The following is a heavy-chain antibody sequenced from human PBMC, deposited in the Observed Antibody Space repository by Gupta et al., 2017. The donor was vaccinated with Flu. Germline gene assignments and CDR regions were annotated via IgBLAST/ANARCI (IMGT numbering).Heavy chain of an antibody. CDR2: ISSSSSYI. V-gene: IGHV3-21*01. CDR3: ASGGRPGDLDY. CDR1: GFTFSSYS. Sequence: EVQLVESGGGLVKPGGSLRLSCAASGFTFSSYSMNLVRQAPGQGLEWVSSISSSSSYIYYADSVKSRFTISRDNAKNSLYLQMNSLRAEDTAVYYCASGGRPGDLDYWGQGTLVTVSS. J-gene: IGHJ4*02. D-gene: IGHD1-14*01.